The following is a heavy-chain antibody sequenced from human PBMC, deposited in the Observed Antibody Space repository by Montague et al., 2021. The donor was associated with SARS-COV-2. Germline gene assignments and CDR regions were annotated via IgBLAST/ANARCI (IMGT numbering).Heavy chain of an antibody. D-gene: IGHD1-14*01. CDR1: GCSISTYY. J-gene: IGHJ5*02. CDR3: ARLVGGRGTRFDP. CDR2: IYYSGTA. V-gene: IGHV4-59*08. Sequence: SETLSLTCTVPGCSISTYYWSWIRQPPGNGLESFGYIYYSGTANYNPSLKSRVTISVDTSKNQFSLKVRSVTAADTAVYYCARLVGGRGTRFDPWGQGTLVTVSS.